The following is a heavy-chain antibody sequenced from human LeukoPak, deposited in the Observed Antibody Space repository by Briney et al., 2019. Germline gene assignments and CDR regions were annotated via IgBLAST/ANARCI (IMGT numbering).Heavy chain of an antibody. CDR3: ARDSSSWTNLYY. CDR1: GGSFSNYY. Sequence: SETLSLTCAVYGGSFSNYYWSWIRQPPGKGLEWIGEINHSGSTNYNPSLKSRVTISVDTSKRHFSLRLSSVTAADTAVYYCARDSSSWTNLYYWGEGTLVTVSS. J-gene: IGHJ4*02. CDR2: INHSGST. D-gene: IGHD6-13*01. V-gene: IGHV4-34*01.